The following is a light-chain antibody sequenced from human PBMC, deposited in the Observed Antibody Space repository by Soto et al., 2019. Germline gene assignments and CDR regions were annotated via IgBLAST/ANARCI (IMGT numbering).Light chain of an antibody. J-gene: IGKJ4*01. Sequence: ILLVQFSSTLSVSPGERGTLSFRASQTVSSNLAWYRQKPGQPPRLLIYGASTRATGIPARFSGSGSGTEFTLTISSLQSEDFAFYYCQQYNGWPLAFGGGTKVDIK. V-gene: IGKV3-15*01. CDR3: QQYNGWPLA. CDR2: GAS. CDR1: QTVSSN.